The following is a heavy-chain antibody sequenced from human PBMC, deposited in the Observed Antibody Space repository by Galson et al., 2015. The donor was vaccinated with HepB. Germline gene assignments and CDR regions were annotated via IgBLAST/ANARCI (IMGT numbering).Heavy chain of an antibody. D-gene: IGHD4-11*01. V-gene: IGHV3-33*01. CDR2: IWYDGSNK. J-gene: IGHJ6*02. Sequence: SLRLSCAASGFTFSSYGMHWVRQAPGKGLEWVADIWYDGSNKYYADSVKGRFTISRDNSKNTLYLQMNSLRAEDTAVYYCARGGAVTTGGYYGMDVWGQGTTVTVSS. CDR3: ARGGAVTTGGYYGMDV. CDR1: GFTFSSYG.